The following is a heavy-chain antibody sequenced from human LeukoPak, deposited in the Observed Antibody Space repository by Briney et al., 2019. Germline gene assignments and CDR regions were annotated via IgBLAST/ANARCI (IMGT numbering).Heavy chain of an antibody. CDR3: ATAIYCSSTSCNAFDWFDP. D-gene: IGHD2-2*01. Sequence: PSETLSLTCTVSGGSISSSYYYWGWIRQPPGKGLEWIGSIYHSGNTYYNPSLKSRVTISVDTSTNQFSLKVNSVTAADTPVYYCATAIYCSSTSCNAFDWFDPWGQGTLVTVSS. CDR1: GGSISSSYYY. J-gene: IGHJ5*02. CDR2: IYHSGNT. V-gene: IGHV4-39*01.